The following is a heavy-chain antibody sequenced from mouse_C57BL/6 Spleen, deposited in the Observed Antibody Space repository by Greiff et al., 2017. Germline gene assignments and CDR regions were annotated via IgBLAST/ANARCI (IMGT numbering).Heavy chain of an antibody. J-gene: IGHJ2*01. CDR2: INPSTGGT. Sequence: EVQLQESGPELVKPGASVKISCKASGYSFTGYYMNWVKQSPEKSLEWIGEINPSTGGTTYNQKFKAKATLTVDKSSSTAYMQRKSLTSEDSAVYYCARWGLPPFDYWGQGTTHTVSS. D-gene: IGHD2-4*01. CDR3: ARWGLPPFDY. V-gene: IGHV1-42*01. CDR1: GYSFTGYY.